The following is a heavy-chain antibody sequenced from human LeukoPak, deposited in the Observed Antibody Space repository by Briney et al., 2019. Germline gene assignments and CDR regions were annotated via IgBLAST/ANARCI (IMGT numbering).Heavy chain of an antibody. CDR3: ARHIAAAGRGAFDI. CDR2: VYYSGST. D-gene: IGHD6-13*01. J-gene: IGHJ3*02. V-gene: IGHV4-39*01. CDR1: GGSISSSSYY. Sequence: SETLSLTCTVSGGSISSSSYYWGWIRQPPGKGLEWIGSVYYSGSTYYNPSLKSRVTISVDTSKNQFSLKLSSVTAADTAVYYCARHIAAAGRGAFDIWGQGTMVTVSS.